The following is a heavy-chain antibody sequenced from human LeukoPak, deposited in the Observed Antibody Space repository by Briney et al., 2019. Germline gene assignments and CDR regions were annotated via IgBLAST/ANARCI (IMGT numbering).Heavy chain of an antibody. CDR1: GFTFSSYW. D-gene: IGHD5-18*01. CDR2: INTDGIST. Sequence: GGSLRLSCAASGFTFSSYWMQWVRQAPGKGLVWVSRINTDGISTAYADSVEGRFTISRDNGKNSLFLQMNSLRAEDTAVYYCAREGGYSYGLIDYWGQGTLVTVSS. J-gene: IGHJ4*02. CDR3: AREGGYSYGLIDY. V-gene: IGHV3-74*01.